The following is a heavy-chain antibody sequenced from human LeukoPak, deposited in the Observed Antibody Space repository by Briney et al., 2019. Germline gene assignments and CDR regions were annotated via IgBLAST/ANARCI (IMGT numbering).Heavy chain of an antibody. CDR1: GFTFSDYY. CDR2: ISSSGSTI. J-gene: IGHJ3*02. V-gene: IGHV3-11*04. Sequence: GGSLRLSCAASGFTFSDYYMSWIRQAPGKGLEWVSYISSSGSTIYYADSVKGRFTISRDNAKNSLYLQMNSLRAEDTAVYYCARVESSGWFRGAFDIWGQGTMVTVSS. D-gene: IGHD6-13*01. CDR3: ARVESSGWFRGAFDI.